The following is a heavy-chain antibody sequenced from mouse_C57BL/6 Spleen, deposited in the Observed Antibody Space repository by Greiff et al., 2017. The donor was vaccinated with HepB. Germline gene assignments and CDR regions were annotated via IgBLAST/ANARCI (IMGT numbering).Heavy chain of an antibody. CDR2: IDPETGGT. V-gene: IGHV1-15*01. CDR1: GYTFTDYE. Sequence: QVQLQQSGAELVRPGASVTLSCKASGYTFTDYEMHWVKQTPVHGLEWIGAIDPETGGTAYNQKFKGKAILTADKSSSTAYMELRSLTSEDSAVYYCTRSEITTVVDDYWGQGTTLTVSS. CDR3: TRSEITTVVDDY. D-gene: IGHD1-1*01. J-gene: IGHJ2*01.